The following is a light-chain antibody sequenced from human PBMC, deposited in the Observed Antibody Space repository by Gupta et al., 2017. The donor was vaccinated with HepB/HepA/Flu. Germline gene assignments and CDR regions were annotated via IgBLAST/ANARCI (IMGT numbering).Light chain of an antibody. Sequence: QAGLHQPPSVSAGLGQTATPTCTGNSNNVGNQGAAWLQQQQGHPPKLLSYKNNNRPSGISERFSSSRSGNTASLTITGLQPEDEADYYCSAWDNSLTARVFGGGTKLTVL. CDR2: KNN. CDR1: SNNVGNQG. V-gene: IGLV10-54*04. CDR3: SAWDNSLTARV. J-gene: IGLJ3*02.